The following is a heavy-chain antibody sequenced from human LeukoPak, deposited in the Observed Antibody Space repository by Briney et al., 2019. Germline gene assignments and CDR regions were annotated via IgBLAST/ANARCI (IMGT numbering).Heavy chain of an antibody. Sequence: PSETLSLTCTVSGGSISSYYWSWIRQPAGKGLEWIGRIYTSGSTNYNPSLKSRVTMSVDTSKNQFSLKLSSVTAADTAVYYCTRAREEYSSSWIDLDDAFDIWGQGTMVTVSS. CDR2: IYTSGST. J-gene: IGHJ3*02. CDR3: TRAREEYSSSWIDLDDAFDI. V-gene: IGHV4-4*07. D-gene: IGHD6-13*01. CDR1: GGSISSYY.